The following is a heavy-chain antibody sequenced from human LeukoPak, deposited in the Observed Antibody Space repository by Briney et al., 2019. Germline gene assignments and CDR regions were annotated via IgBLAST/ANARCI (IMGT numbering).Heavy chain of an antibody. CDR2: INSNSGGT. CDR1: GYIFTGYY. Sequence: ASVKVSCKASGYIFTGYYMHWVRQAPGQGLEWMGWINSNSGGTNYAQKFQGRVTMTRDTSISTAYMELSGLRSDDTAVYYCGRGHPVVPAAVPDNWGQGTLVTVSS. V-gene: IGHV1-2*02. D-gene: IGHD2-2*01. J-gene: IGHJ4*02. CDR3: GRGHPVVPAAVPDN.